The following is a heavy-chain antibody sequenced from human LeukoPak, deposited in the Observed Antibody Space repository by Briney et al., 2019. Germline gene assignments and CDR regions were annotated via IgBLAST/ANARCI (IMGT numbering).Heavy chain of an antibody. D-gene: IGHD5-18*01. Sequence: SETLSLTCAVYGGSFSGYYWSWIRQPPGKGLEWIGEINHSGSTNYNPSLKSRVTISVDTSKNQFSLKLSSVTAADTAVYYCARNIGYSYGIYYFDYWGQGTLVTVSS. V-gene: IGHV4-34*01. CDR2: INHSGST. J-gene: IGHJ4*02. CDR3: ARNIGYSYGIYYFDY. CDR1: GGSFSGYY.